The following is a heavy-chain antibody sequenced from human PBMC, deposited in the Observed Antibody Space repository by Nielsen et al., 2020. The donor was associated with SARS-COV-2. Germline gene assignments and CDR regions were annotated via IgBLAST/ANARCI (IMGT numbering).Heavy chain of an antibody. CDR2: ISYDGNTK. Sequence: GGSLRLSCAASKFTFRDYAMSWVRQAPGKGLEWVAIISYDGNTKYRPDSVEGRFTISRDNSKDTLYLQMNSLRHEDTAVYYCARETGDYTSSWFDYWGQGTLVTVSS. CDR3: ARETGDYTSSWFDY. D-gene: IGHD6-13*01. CDR1: KFTFRDYA. V-gene: IGHV3-30*03. J-gene: IGHJ5*01.